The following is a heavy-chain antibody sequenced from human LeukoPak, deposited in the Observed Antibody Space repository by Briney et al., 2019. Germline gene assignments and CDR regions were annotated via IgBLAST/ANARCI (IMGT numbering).Heavy chain of an antibody. CDR2: ISGSGGST. CDR3: AKDTGIAAAGPSGFDY. D-gene: IGHD6-13*01. CDR1: GFTFSSYA. J-gene: IGHJ4*02. Sequence: GGSLRLSCAASGFTFSSYAMSWVRQAPGKGLEWVSAISGSGGSTYYADSVKGRFTISRDNSKNTLYLQMNSLRAEDTAVYYCAKDTGIAAAGPSGFDYWGQGTLVTVSS. V-gene: IGHV3-23*01.